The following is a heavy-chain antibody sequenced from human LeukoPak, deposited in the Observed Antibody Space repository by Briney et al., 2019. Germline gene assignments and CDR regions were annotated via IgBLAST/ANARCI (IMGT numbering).Heavy chain of an antibody. V-gene: IGHV4-59*01. CDR2: IYYSGST. Sequence: SETLSLTCTVSGGSISSYYRSWIRQPPGKGLEWIGYIYYSGSTNYNPSLKSRVTISVDTSKNQFSLKLSSVTAADTAVYYCARAGYSYGYGRFDYWGQGTLVTVSS. J-gene: IGHJ4*02. CDR3: ARAGYSYGYGRFDY. D-gene: IGHD5-18*01. CDR1: GGSISSYY.